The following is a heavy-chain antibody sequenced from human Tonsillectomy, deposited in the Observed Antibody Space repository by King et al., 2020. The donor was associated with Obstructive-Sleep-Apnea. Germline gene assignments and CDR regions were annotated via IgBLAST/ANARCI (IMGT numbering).Heavy chain of an antibody. J-gene: IGHJ4*02. CDR3: ARFTVTSLFDY. D-gene: IGHD4-17*01. CDR1: GFTFDDYA. Sequence: VQLVESGGGLVQPGRSLRLSCAASGFTFDDYAMHWVRQAPGEGLEWVSGISWNSVSIGYADSVKCRFTISRDNAKNSLYLQMNSLRAEDTALYYCARFTVTSLFDYWGQGTLVTVSS. CDR2: ISWNSVSI. V-gene: IGHV3-9*01.